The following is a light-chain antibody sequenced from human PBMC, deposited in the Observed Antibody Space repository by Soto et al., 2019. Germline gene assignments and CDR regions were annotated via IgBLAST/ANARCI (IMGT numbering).Light chain of an antibody. CDR2: GAS. CDR1: QSVSTN. V-gene: IGKV3-15*01. J-gene: IGKJ1*01. CDR3: QQYDNWPPWT. Sequence: EIVMTQSPATLSVSPGERATLSCRASQSVSTNLAWYQQKPGQAPILLIYGASTRAAGVPARFSGSGSGTEFTLTISSLQFEDFAVYSCQQYDNWPPWTFGQGTKVELK.